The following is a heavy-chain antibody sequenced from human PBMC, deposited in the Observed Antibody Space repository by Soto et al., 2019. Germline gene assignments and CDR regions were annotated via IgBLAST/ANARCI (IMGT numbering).Heavy chain of an antibody. CDR3: ERETRAYETDY. CDR2: ISYDGNTK. Sequence: QVHLVESGGGVVQPGKSLRLSCVASGFIFTGYSLHWVRQAPGKGLEWVAGISYDGNTKYYADSVKGRFTISRDNTKHTLYVHSISLSDADTALYYSERETRAYETDYWGQGTLVIVS. J-gene: IGHJ4*02. D-gene: IGHD3-3*01. CDR1: GFIFTGYS. V-gene: IGHV3-30-3*01.